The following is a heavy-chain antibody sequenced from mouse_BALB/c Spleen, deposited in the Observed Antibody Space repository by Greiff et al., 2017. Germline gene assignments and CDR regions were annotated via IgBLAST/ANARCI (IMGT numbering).Heavy chain of an antibody. V-gene: IGHV14-3*02. D-gene: IGHD1-2*01. J-gene: IGHJ1*01. CDR1: GFNIKDTY. CDR2: IDPANGNT. Sequence: EVKLVESGAELVKPGASVKLSCTASGFNIKDTYMHWVKQRPEQGLEWIGRIDPANGNTKYDPKFQGKATITADTSSNTAYLQLSSLTSEDTAVYYCARALRLRYFDVWGAGTTVTVSS. CDR3: ARALRLRYFDV.